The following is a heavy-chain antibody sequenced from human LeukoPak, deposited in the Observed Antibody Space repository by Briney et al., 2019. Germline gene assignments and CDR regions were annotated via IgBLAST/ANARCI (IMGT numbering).Heavy chain of an antibody. J-gene: IGHJ4*02. CDR3: TTATAAAGTGNY. CDR2: IKSKTDGGTT. D-gene: IGHD6-13*01. V-gene: IGHV3-15*01. CDR1: GFTFSNAW. Sequence: GGSLRLSCAASGFTFSNAWMSWVRQAPGKGLEWVGRIKSKTDGGTTDYAAPVKGRFTTSRDDSKNTLYLQMNSLKTEDTAVYYCTTATAAAGTGNYWGQGTLVTVSS.